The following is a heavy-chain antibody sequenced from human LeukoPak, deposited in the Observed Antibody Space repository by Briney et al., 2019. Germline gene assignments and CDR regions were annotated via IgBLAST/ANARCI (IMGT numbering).Heavy chain of an antibody. D-gene: IGHD3-22*01. Sequence: GGTLRLSCAASGFTFSSYGMSWARQAPGKGLEWVAVISYDGSNKYYADSVKGRFTISRDNSKNTLYLQTNSLRAEDTAVYYCAKDYYDSSGYSDYWGQGTLVTVSS. CDR1: GFTFSSYG. CDR3: AKDYYDSSGYSDY. J-gene: IGHJ4*02. V-gene: IGHV3-30*18. CDR2: ISYDGSNK.